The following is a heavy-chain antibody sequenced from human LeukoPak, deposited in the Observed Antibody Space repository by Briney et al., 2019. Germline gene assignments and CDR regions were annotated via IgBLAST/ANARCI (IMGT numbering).Heavy chain of an antibody. CDR2: ISYDGSKK. CDR3: ARDSSDY. J-gene: IGHJ4*02. Sequence: PGGSLRLSCAVSGFTFSRYAMHWVRQAPGKGLEWVEVISYDGSKKADSVKGRFTISRDNSKNTLYLQMTSLRAEDTAVYYCARDSSDYWGQGTLVTVSS. V-gene: IGHV3-30-3*01. CDR1: GFTFSRYA.